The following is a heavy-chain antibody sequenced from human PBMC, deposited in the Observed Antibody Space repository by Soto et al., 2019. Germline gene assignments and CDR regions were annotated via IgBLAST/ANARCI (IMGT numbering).Heavy chain of an antibody. CDR1: GVSITSYY. V-gene: IGHV4-59*01. Sequence: QVQLQESGPGLVKPSETLSLTCNVSGVSITSYYWTWIRQPPGKGLEWIGYIYYGGNTIYNPSLKSRVTTTLDTSRTQSSLKVTAVSAADTAVYYCAWITIVGRGPAFDIWGQGTSVPVSS. D-gene: IGHD3-3*01. CDR3: AWITIVGRGPAFDI. J-gene: IGHJ3*02. CDR2: IYYGGNT.